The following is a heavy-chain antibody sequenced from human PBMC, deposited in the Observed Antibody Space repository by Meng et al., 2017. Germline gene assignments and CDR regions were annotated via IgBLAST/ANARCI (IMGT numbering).Heavy chain of an antibody. V-gene: IGHV3-30*04. D-gene: IGHD3-10*01. Sequence: VELVGSGGGLVQPGRSLRLSLSASGFTFKGYAMPWVRQAPGKGLEWVALISYDGSNKYYADSVKGRFSISRDNSKNTLYLQMNSLRAEDTAVYYCATTNGLLWFGELTRWGQGTLVTVSS. CDR2: ISYDGSNK. CDR1: GFTFKGYA. CDR3: ATTNGLLWFGELTR. J-gene: IGHJ4*02.